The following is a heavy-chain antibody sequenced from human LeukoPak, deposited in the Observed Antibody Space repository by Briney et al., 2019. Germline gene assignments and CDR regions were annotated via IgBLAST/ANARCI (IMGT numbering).Heavy chain of an antibody. J-gene: IGHJ4*02. V-gene: IGHV3-53*01. CDR3: ARDVDHSHRTADY. CDR1: GFTVSSNY. CDR2: IYSGGST. D-gene: IGHD1-26*01. Sequence: PGGSLRLSCAASGFTVSSNYMSWVRQAPGKGLEWVSVIYSGGSTYYADSVKGRFTISRDNSKNTLYLQMNSLRAEDTAVYYCARDVDHSHRTADYWGQGTLVTVSS.